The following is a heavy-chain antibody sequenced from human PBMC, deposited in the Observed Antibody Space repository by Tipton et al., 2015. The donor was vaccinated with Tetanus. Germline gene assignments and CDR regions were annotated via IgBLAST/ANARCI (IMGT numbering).Heavy chain of an antibody. CDR3: ARGDGYHYYYHMDV. V-gene: IGHV4-39*07. CDR1: GASSTSGDYY. D-gene: IGHD1-26*01. Sequence: TLSLTCTVSGASSTSGDYYWAWIRQPSGKGPEWIESIYYTGSTYYNPSLKSRVTISEDTSKNQFSLKLRSVTAADTAVYYCARGDGYHYYYHMDVWGRGTTVTVSS. J-gene: IGHJ6*04. CDR2: IYYTGST.